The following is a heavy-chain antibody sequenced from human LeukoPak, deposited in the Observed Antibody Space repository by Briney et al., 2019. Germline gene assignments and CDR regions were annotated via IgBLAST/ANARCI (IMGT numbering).Heavy chain of an antibody. CDR2: ISVRSNYG. D-gene: IGHD3-22*01. Sequence: GGSLRLSCAASGYTFSDFSVNWVRQAPGKGLEWVSSISVRSNYGYCADSVRGRFTISRDGARDSLFLQMNSLRAEDTAVYFCVRLRRNNDRSGYYYYYDYWGQGTLVTVSS. J-gene: IGHJ4*02. CDR1: GYTFSDFS. V-gene: IGHV3-21*01. CDR3: VRLRRNNDRSGYYYYYDY.